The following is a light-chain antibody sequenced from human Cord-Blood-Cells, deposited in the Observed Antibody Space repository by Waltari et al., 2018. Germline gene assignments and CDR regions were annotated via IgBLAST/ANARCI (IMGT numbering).Light chain of an antibody. CDR2: EGS. Sequence: QSALTQPASVSGSPGQSITISCTGTSSDVGSYNLVSWYQQHPGKAPKLMIYEGSKRPSGVSNRFSGSKSGNTASLTISGLQAEDEADYYGCSYVGSSTWVFGGGTKLTVL. CDR1: SSDVGSYNL. J-gene: IGLJ3*02. CDR3: CSYVGSSTWV. V-gene: IGLV2-23*01.